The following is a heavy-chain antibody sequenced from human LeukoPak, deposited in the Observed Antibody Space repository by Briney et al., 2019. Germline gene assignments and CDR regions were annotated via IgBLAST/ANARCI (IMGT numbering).Heavy chain of an antibody. Sequence: KTGGSLRLSCAASGFTFSSYSMNWVRQAPGKGLEWVSSISSSSSYIYYADSVKGRFTISRDNAKNSLYLQMNSLRAEDTAVYYCARKGRGYSYGFDYWGQGTLVTVSS. J-gene: IGHJ4*02. CDR2: ISSSSSYI. D-gene: IGHD5-18*01. V-gene: IGHV3-21*01. CDR3: ARKGRGYSYGFDY. CDR1: GFTFSSYS.